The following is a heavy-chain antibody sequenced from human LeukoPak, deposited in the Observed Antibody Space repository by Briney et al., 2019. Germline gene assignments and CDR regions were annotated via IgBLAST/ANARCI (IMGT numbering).Heavy chain of an antibody. Sequence: ASVKVSCKASGYTFTGYYMHWVRQAPGQGLEWMGWINTKSGGTNNVQRFQGGVTMTRDTCFSTAYMKLSRLRSDNTAVYYCATLGQPTYCRSTSCLYGMDGWGQLVTVT. CDR2: INTKSGGT. CDR1: GYTFTGYY. D-gene: IGHD2-2*01. J-gene: IGHJ6*02. V-gene: IGHV1-2*02. CDR3: ATLGQPTYCRSTSCLYGMDG.